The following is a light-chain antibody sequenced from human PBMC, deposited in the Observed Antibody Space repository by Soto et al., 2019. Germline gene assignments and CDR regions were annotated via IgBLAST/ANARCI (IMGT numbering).Light chain of an antibody. CDR1: QSVSSN. V-gene: IGKV3-15*01. CDR2: GAS. Sequence: EIVMTQSPATLSVSPGERATLSCRASQSVSSNLAWYQQKAGQAPRLLLYGASTRAIGIPPTFSGSGSGTEFTLTISSLQSEDFAVYYCQQRSSWPTITFGQGTRLEIK. J-gene: IGKJ5*01. CDR3: QQRSSWPTIT.